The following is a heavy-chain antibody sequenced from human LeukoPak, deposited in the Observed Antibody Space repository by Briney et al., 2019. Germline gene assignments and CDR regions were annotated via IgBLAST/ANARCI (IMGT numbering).Heavy chain of an antibody. V-gene: IGHV3-30-3*01. CDR1: GFTFSYYA. Sequence: GRSLRLSCAASGFTFSYYAMHWVRQAPGKGPEWVAVMSYDGSDKYYADSVKGRFTISRDNSKNTLYLQMNSLRAEDTAVYYCARETGSAVGSTDFDYWGQGTLVTVSS. CDR2: MSYDGSDK. CDR3: ARETGSAVGSTDFDY. J-gene: IGHJ4*02. D-gene: IGHD4-17*01.